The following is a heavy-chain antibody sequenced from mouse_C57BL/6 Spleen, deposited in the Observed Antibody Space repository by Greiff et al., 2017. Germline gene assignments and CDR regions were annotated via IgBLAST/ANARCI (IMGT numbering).Heavy chain of an antibody. CDR3: ARSGITTVVEGWYFDV. CDR1: GYTFTDYN. D-gene: IGHD1-1*01. V-gene: IGHV1-18*01. Sequence: EVQLQQSGPELVKPGASVKIPCKASGYTFTDYNMDWVKQSHGKSLEWIGDINPNNGGTIYNQKFKGKATLTVDKSSSTAYMELRSLTSEDTAVYYCARSGITTVVEGWYFDVWGTGTTVTVSS. J-gene: IGHJ1*03. CDR2: INPNNGGT.